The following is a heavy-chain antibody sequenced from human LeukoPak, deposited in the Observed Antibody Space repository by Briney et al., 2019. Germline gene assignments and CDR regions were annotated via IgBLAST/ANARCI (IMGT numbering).Heavy chain of an antibody. CDR1: GFTFSNYW. J-gene: IGHJ4*02. Sequence: PGGSLRLSCAASGFTFSNYWMSWVRQAPGKGLEWVAHINQDGSEKYYVDSVKGRFTISRDNAKNSLYLQMNSLRAEDTAVYYCAKNSYGDYNVFFDYWGQGTLVTVSS. D-gene: IGHD4-17*01. CDR2: INQDGSEK. CDR3: AKNSYGDYNVFFDY. V-gene: IGHV3-7*05.